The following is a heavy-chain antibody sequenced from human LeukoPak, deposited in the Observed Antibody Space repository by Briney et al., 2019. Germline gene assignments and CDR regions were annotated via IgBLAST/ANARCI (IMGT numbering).Heavy chain of an antibody. D-gene: IGHD6-6*01. Sequence: PSETLSLTCTVSGGSISSYYWSWIRQPPGKGLEWIGYIYYSGSTNYNPSLKSRVTISLDTSKNQFSLKLSSVTAADTAVYYCARLYSSWSGQTFDYWGQGTLVTVSS. CDR1: GGSISSYY. J-gene: IGHJ4*02. V-gene: IGHV4-59*01. CDR2: IYYSGST. CDR3: ARLYSSWSGQTFDY.